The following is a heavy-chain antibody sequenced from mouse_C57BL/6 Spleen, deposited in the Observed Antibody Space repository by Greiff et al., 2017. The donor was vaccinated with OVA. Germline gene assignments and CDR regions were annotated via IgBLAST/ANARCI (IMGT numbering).Heavy chain of an antibody. CDR3: ARGGYYAMDY. V-gene: IGHV1-42*01. J-gene: IGHJ4*01. Sequence: EVKLVESGPELVKPGASVKISCKASGYSFTGYYMNWVKQSPEKSLEWIGEINPSTGGTTYNQKFKAKATLTVDKSSSTAYMQLKSLTSEDSAVYYCARGGYYAMDYWGQGTSVTVSS. CDR1: GYSFTGYY. D-gene: IGHD1-1*02. CDR2: INPSTGGT.